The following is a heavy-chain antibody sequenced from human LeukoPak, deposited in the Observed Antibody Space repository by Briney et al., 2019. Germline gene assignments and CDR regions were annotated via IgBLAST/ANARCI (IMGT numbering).Heavy chain of an antibody. J-gene: IGHJ4*02. D-gene: IGHD4-11*01. CDR3: AREITTGNFDY. CDR1: GYTFTSYG. V-gene: IGHV1-18*01. Sequence: ASVKVSCKTSGYTFTSYGIIWVRQAPGQGLEWKGWVSPYNGNTNYAQKLQGRVTMTTDTSTRTAYMELRSLRSDDTAVYFCAREITTGNFDYWGQGTLVTVSS. CDR2: VSPYNGNT.